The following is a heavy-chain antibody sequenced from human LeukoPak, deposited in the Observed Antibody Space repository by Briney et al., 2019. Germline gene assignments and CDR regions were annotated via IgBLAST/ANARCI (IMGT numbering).Heavy chain of an antibody. CDR1: GFIFSNYG. J-gene: IGHJ4*02. CDR2: IRQDGSNK. D-gene: IGHD5-24*01. CDR3: AKDRWLQGYFDY. Sequence: GGSLRLSCTPSGFIFSNYGMHWVRQAPGKGLEWVAFIRQDGSNKYYADSVKGRCTISRDNSKKTVYLQMNSLRNEDTAVYYCAKDRWLQGYFDYWGQGTLVTVSS. V-gene: IGHV3-30*02.